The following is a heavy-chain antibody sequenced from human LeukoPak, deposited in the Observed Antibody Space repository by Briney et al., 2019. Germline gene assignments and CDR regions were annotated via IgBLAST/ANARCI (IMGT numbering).Heavy chain of an antibody. CDR2: VYYSGNT. CDR1: GGSISGFY. Sequence: PSETLSLTCTVSGGSISGFYWNWIRQPPGKGLEWIGYVYYSGNTNYNPSLKSRVTISLDTSKNQFSLKLSSVTAADTAVYYCAREVKAFDIWGQGTMVTVSS. J-gene: IGHJ3*02. V-gene: IGHV4-59*12. D-gene: IGHD2-21*01. CDR3: AREVKAFDI.